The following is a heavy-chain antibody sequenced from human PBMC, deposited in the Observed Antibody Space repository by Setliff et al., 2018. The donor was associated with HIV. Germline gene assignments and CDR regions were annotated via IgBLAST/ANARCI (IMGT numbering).Heavy chain of an antibody. CDR3: ARSPLNYYDKSDAFDI. V-gene: IGHV4-34*01. CDR1: GGSFSGYY. D-gene: IGHD3-22*01. J-gene: IGHJ3*02. CDR2: INHSGST. Sequence: KPSETLSLTCAVYGGSFSGYYWSWIRQSPGKGLEWIGEINHSGSTKYNPSLKSQVTISGDTSKNQFSLKLSSVTAADTAVYYCARSPLNYYDKSDAFDIWGQGTMVTVSS.